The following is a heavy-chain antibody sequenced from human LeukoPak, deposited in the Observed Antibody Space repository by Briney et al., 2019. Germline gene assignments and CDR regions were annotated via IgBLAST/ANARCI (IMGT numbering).Heavy chain of an antibody. J-gene: IGHJ4*02. CDR1: GGSISSLY. Sequence: SETLSLTCSVSGGSISSLYWSWIRQPPGKGLDWIGYIYYTGSTNYNPSLKSRVTMFVDMSKNQFSLRPSSVTAADTAVYYCARHRAYSSSSPFDYWGQGTLVTVSS. CDR2: IYYTGST. V-gene: IGHV4-59*08. CDR3: ARHRAYSSSSPFDY. D-gene: IGHD6-6*01.